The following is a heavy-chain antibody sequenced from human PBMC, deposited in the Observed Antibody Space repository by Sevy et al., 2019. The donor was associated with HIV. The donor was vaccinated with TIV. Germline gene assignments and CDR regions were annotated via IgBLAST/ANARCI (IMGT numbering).Heavy chain of an antibody. CDR3: AKDIIVPDNDY. Sequence: GGSLRLSCAASGFTFSSYGMHWVRQAPGKGLEWVAVISYDGSNKYYADSVKGRFTISRDNSKNTLYLQMNSLRAEDTAVYYCAKDIIVPDNDYWGQGTLVTVSS. J-gene: IGHJ4*02. CDR1: GFTFSSYG. D-gene: IGHD6-6*01. V-gene: IGHV3-30*18. CDR2: ISYDGSNK.